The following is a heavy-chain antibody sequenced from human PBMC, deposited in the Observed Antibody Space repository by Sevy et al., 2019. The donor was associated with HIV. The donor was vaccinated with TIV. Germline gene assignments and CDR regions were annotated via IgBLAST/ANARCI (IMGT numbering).Heavy chain of an antibody. Sequence: GGSLRLSCAASGFNFRTYSMNWVRQAPGKGLEWVSYISSSSSTIFYADSVKGRFTISIDNAKNSLYLQMNSLRDEDTAVYYCARDPRDYYDSSQAYFDLWGRGTLVTVSS. CDR3: ARDPRDYYDSSQAYFDL. CDR1: GFNFRTYS. CDR2: ISSSSSTI. V-gene: IGHV3-48*02. J-gene: IGHJ2*01. D-gene: IGHD3-22*01.